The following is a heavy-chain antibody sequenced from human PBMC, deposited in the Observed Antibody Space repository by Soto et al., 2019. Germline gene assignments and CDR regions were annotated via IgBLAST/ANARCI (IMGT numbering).Heavy chain of an antibody. D-gene: IGHD3-22*01. J-gene: IGHJ3*02. Sequence: SETLSLTCAVSGGSISSSNWWSWVRQPPGKGLEWIGSIYHSGSTYYNPSLKSRVTISVDTSKNQFSLELSSVTAADTAVYYCARGVVVITAGAFDIWGQGTMVTVSS. CDR3: ARGVVVITAGAFDI. CDR1: GGSISSSNW. CDR2: IYHSGST. V-gene: IGHV4-4*02.